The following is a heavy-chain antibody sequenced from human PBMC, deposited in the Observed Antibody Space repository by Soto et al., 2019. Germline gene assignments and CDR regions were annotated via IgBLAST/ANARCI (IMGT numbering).Heavy chain of an antibody. CDR3: AKGPYCSSTSCYSPNFDY. CDR1: GFTFSSYA. Sequence: GGSLRLSCAASGFTFSSYAMSWVRQAPGKGLGWVSAISGSGGSTYYADSVKGRFTISRDNSKNTLYLQMNSLRAEDTAVYYCAKGPYCSSTSCYSPNFDYWGQGTLVTVSS. CDR2: ISGSGGST. J-gene: IGHJ4*02. V-gene: IGHV3-23*01. D-gene: IGHD2-2*01.